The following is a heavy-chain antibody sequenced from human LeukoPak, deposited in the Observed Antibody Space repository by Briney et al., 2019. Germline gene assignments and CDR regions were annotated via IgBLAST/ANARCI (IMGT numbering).Heavy chain of an antibody. CDR1: GGSISSSSYY. V-gene: IGHV4-39*07. D-gene: IGHD6-19*01. J-gene: IGHJ5*02. Sequence: SETLSLTCTVSGGSISSSSYYWGWIRQPPGKGLEWIGSIYYSGSTYYNPSLKSRVTISVDTSKNQFSLKLSSVTAADTAGYYCASSIAVAGTGWFDPWGQGTLVTVSS. CDR3: ASSIAVAGTGWFDP. CDR2: IYYSGST.